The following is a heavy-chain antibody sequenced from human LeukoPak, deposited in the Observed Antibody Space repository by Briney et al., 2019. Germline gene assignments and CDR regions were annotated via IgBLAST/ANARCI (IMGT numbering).Heavy chain of an antibody. V-gene: IGHV4-34*01. Sequence: SETLSLTCAVYGGSFSGYYWSWIRQPPGKGLEWIGEINHSGSTNYNPSLKSQVTLSVDTSKNQFSLKLSSVTAADTAVYYCARLAARPHNYYYYMDVWGKGTTVTVSS. CDR3: ARLAARPHNYYYYMDV. J-gene: IGHJ6*03. CDR2: INHSGST. D-gene: IGHD6-6*01. CDR1: GGSFSGYY.